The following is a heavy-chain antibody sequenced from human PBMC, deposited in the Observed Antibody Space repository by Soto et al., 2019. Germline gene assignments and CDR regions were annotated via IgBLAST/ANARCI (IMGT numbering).Heavy chain of an antibody. V-gene: IGHV3-74*01. CDR1: XXXXSSYW. CDR3: ARSLEGSSSPY. CDR2: INSDGSST. Sequence: EVQLVESGGGXVQPGGSXXLSXXXXXXXXSSYWXHWVRQAPGKGLVWVSRINSDGSSTTYADSVKGRFTISRDNAKSTLYLQMNSLRAKDTAVYHCARSLEGSSSPYWGQGILVTVSS. D-gene: IGHD6-13*01. J-gene: IGHJ4*02.